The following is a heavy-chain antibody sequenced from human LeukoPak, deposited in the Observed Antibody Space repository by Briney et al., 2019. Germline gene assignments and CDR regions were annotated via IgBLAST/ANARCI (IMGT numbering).Heavy chain of an antibody. CDR1: RFTFSSYG. D-gene: IGHD2-8*01. CDR3: ARYNGEVGAFDI. Sequence: PGGSLRLSCAASRFTFSSYGMHWVRQAPGKGLEWVTFIWYDGRDTDCADSVKGRFTISRDNSKNTLYLQMDSLRAEDTALYYCARYNGEVGAFDIWGQGTLVTVSS. V-gene: IGHV3-33*01. J-gene: IGHJ3*02. CDR2: IWYDGRDT.